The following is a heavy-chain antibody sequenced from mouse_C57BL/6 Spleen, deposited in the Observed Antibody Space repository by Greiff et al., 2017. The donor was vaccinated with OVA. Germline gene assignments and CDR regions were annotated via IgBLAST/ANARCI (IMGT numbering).Heavy chain of an antibody. D-gene: IGHD1-1*01. V-gene: IGHV1-50*01. CDR3: ARGDYYGSSPDV. Sequence: QVQLQQSGAELVKPGASVKLSCKASGYTFTSYWMQWVKQRPGQGLEWIGEIDPSDSYTNYNQKFKGKAPLTVETSSSTAYMQLSSLTSEDSAVYYCARGDYYGSSPDVWGTGTTVTVSS. J-gene: IGHJ1*03. CDR2: IDPSDSYT. CDR1: GYTFTSYW.